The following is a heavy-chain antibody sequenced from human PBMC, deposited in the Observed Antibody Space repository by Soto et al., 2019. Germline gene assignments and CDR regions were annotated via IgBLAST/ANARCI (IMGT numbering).Heavy chain of an antibody. CDR3: ARGGYYFSYAMDV. Sequence: QVQLQESGPGLVKPSQTLSLTCTVSGGSISTGGYYWSWIRQHPGTGLEWIGYIYYSGSTYYSPSLKSRVTLSVDTSTNQFSLKLSSVTAADTAVYFCARGGYYFSYAMDVWGPGTTVTVSS. V-gene: IGHV4-31*03. J-gene: IGHJ6*02. CDR1: GGSISTGGYY. CDR2: IYYSGST.